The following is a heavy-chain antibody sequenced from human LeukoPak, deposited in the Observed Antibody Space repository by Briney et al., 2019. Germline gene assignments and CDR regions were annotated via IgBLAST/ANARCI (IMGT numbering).Heavy chain of an antibody. CDR2: IYHSGST. Sequence: SQTLSLTCTVSGGSISSGGYYWSWIRQPPGKGLEWIGYIYHSGSTYYNPSLKSRVTISVDRSKNQFSLKLSSVTAADTAVYYCARDQISWERRGYMDVWGKGTTVTVSS. D-gene: IGHD1-26*01. CDR3: ARDQISWERRGYMDV. CDR1: GGSISSGGYY. J-gene: IGHJ6*03. V-gene: IGHV4-30-2*01.